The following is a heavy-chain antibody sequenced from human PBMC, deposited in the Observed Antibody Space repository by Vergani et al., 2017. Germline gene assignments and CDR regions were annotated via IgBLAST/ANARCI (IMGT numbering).Heavy chain of an antibody. V-gene: IGHV4-38-2*01. D-gene: IGHD2-21*01. CDR3: ARSQGDYWYFDL. CDR1: GYSIGSGFY. Sequence: QVQLQESGPGVVKPSQTLSLPCSVSGYSIGSGFYWAWIRQSPGEGLQWLTSIHNRGKTYHNPSLKSRVSVSLDTSKNRFSLNLTSVTATDTAVYYCARSQGDYWYFDLWGPGSLVTVSS. J-gene: IGHJ2*01. CDR2: IHNRGKT.